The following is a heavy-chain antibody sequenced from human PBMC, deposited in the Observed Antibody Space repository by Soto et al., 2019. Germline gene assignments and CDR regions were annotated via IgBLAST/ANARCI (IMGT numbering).Heavy chain of an antibody. CDR3: ARDGPSYYGMDV. V-gene: IGHV4-4*02. Sequence: SETLSLTCTVSGGSITGSDWWSWVRQTPEKGLEWIGEIYHSGTTNYHPSLKSRVIISQDTSKNLFSLKLRSVTAADTAVYFCARDGPSYYGMDVWGQGTTVTVSS. CDR1: GGSITGSDW. CDR2: IYHSGTT. J-gene: IGHJ6*02.